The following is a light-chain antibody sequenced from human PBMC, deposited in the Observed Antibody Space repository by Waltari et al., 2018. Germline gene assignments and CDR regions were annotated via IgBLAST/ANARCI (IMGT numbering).Light chain of an antibody. CDR2: DVT. V-gene: IGLV2-11*01. Sequence: QSALTQPRSVSGCPGQSVTTSCTGTRREGGGLNEVSWFQHHPGEAPKLIIYDVTKRPSGVPGRFSGSKSGNTASLTISGLQAEDDSDYYCCSYAGFYTYVFGTGTKVTVL. CDR3: CSYAGFYTYV. J-gene: IGLJ1*01. CDR1: RREGGGLNE.